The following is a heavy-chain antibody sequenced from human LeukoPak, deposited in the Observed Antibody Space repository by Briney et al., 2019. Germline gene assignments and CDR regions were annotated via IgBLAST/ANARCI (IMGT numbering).Heavy chain of an antibody. D-gene: IGHD3-22*01. Sequence: SETLSLTCAVYGGSFSGYYWSWIRQPPGKGLEWIGEINHSGSTNYNPSLKSRVTISVDTSKNQFSLKLTSVTAADTAVYYCARSALTMTIVVIRALEIWGQGTMVTVSS. J-gene: IGHJ3*02. CDR3: ARSALTMTIVVIRALEI. V-gene: IGHV4-34*01. CDR2: INHSGST. CDR1: GGSFSGYY.